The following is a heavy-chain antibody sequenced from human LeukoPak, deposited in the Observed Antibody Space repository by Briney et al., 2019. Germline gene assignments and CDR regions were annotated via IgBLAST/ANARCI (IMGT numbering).Heavy chain of an antibody. V-gene: IGHV3-48*03. Sequence: PGGSLRLSCAASGFTFSNYEMNWVRQAPGKGLEWVSYISSSGGIIDYTDSVKGRFTISRDNAKNSLFLQMNSLTAEDTAVYYCARDLSYYYLGYWGQGTMVTVSS. D-gene: IGHD2-21*01. CDR1: GFTFSNYE. J-gene: IGHJ4*02. CDR3: ARDLSYYYLGY. CDR2: ISSSGGII.